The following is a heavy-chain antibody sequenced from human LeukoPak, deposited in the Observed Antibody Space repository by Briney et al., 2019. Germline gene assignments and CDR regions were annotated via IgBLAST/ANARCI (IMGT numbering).Heavy chain of an antibody. CDR1: GYTFTSYD. D-gene: IGHD2-2*01. J-gene: IGHJ6*02. CDR2: MSPNSGNT. CDR3: AMATHCSSTSCYYYYGMDV. V-gene: IGHV1-8*01. Sequence: ASVKVSCKASGYTFTSYDINWVRQATGQGLEWMGWMSPNSGNTGYAQKFQGRVTMTRNTSISTAYMELSSLRSEDTAVYYCAMATHCSSTSCYYYYGMDVWGQGTTVTVSS.